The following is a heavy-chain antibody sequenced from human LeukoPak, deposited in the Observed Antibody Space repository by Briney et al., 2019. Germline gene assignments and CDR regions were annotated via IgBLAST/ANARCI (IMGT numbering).Heavy chain of an antibody. CDR1: GGSISSYY. V-gene: IGHV4-4*07. J-gene: IGHJ4*02. CDR2: IYTSGST. D-gene: IGHD3-9*01. Sequence: SETLSLTCTVSGGSISSYYWSWIRQPAGKGLEWIGRIYTSGSTNYNPSLKSRVTMSVDTSKNQFSLKVTSVTAADTAVYYCARSKDILTGYCFDCWGQGTLVTVSS. CDR3: ARSKDILTGYCFDC.